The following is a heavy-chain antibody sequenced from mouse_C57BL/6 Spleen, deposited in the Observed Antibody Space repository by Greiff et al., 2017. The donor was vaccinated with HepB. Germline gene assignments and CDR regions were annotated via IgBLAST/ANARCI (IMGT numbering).Heavy chain of an antibody. CDR1: GFTFSDYY. V-gene: IGHV5-12*01. Sequence: EVQGVESGGGLVQPGGSLKLSCAASGFTFSDYYMYWVRQTPEKRLEWVAYISTGGGSTYYPDTVKGRFTISRDNAKNTLSLQMSRLKSEDTAMYYLASHGAMDYWGQGTSVTVSS. J-gene: IGHJ4*01. CDR2: ISTGGGST. CDR3: ASHGAMDY.